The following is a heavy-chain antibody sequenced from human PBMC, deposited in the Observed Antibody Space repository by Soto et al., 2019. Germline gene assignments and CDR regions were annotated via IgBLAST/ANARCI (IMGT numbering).Heavy chain of an antibody. D-gene: IGHD3-10*01. CDR3: AKGTGRITVVRGPADYYGMDV. J-gene: IGHJ6*02. V-gene: IGHV3-23*01. CDR2: ISGSGGST. Sequence: GGSLRLSCAASGFTFSSYAMSWVRQAPGKGLEWVSAISGSGGSTYYADSVKGRFTISRDNSKNTLYLQMNSLRAEDTAVYYCAKGTGRITVVRGPADYYGMDVWDQETTFRASS. CDR1: GFTFSSYA.